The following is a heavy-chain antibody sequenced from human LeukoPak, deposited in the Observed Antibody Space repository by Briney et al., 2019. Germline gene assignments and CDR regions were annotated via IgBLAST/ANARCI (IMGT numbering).Heavy chain of an antibody. CDR3: ARNGGYSRRDLLN. CDR1: GGSISSGSYY. CDR2: IYTSGST. D-gene: IGHD2-21*01. J-gene: IGHJ4*02. Sequence: SQTLSLTCTVSGGSISSGSYYWSWIRQPAGKGLEWIGRIYTSGSTNYNPSLKSRVTISVGTSKNQFSLKLSSVTAADTAVYYCARNGGYSRRDLLNWGQGTLVTVSS. V-gene: IGHV4-61*02.